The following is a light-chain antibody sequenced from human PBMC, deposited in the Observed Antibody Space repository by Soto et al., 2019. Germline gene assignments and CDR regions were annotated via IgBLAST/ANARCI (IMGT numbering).Light chain of an antibody. J-gene: IGKJ1*01. CDR3: QQYNSYSGT. V-gene: IGKV1-5*01. CDR1: QSISSW. CDR2: DVS. Sequence: DIQMTQSPSTLSASVGDRVTITCRASQSISSWLAWYQQKPGKAPKLLIYDVSSLESGVPSRFSGSGSGTEFTHTISSLQPDDFATYYCQQYNSYSGTFGQGTKVDIK.